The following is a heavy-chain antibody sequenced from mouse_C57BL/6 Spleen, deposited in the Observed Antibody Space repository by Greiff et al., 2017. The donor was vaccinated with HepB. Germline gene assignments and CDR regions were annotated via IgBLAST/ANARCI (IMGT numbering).Heavy chain of an antibody. CDR1: GFTFSDYG. V-gene: IGHV5-15*04. CDR2: ISNLAYSI. CDR3: ARRYYYGSSYWYFDV. D-gene: IGHD1-1*01. Sequence: EVKVEESGGGLVQPGGSLKLSCAASGFTFSDYGMAWVRQAPRKGPEWVAFISNLAYSIYYADTVTGRFTISRENAKNTLYLEMSSLRSEDTAMYYCARRYYYGSSYWYFDVWGTGTTVTVSS. J-gene: IGHJ1*03.